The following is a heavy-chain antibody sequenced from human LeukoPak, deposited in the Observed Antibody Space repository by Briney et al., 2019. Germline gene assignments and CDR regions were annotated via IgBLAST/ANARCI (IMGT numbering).Heavy chain of an antibody. CDR3: AKGRTTYYFGSGSFDLDY. Sequence: GGSLRLSCAASGFTFSNYAMSWVRQAPGKGLEWVSAISGSGGSTYYADSVKGRFTISRDNSKNTLYLQMNSLRAGDTAVYYCAKGRTTYYFGSGSFDLDYWGQGTLVTVSS. D-gene: IGHD3-10*01. CDR1: GFTFSNYA. V-gene: IGHV3-23*01. CDR2: ISGSGGST. J-gene: IGHJ4*02.